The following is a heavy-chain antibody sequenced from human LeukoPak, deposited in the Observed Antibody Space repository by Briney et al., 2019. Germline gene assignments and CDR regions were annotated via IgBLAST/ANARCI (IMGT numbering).Heavy chain of an antibody. Sequence: ATVKVSCKASGYTFTGYYMHWVRQAPGQGLEWMGRINPNSGGTNYAQKFQGRVTMTRDTSISTAYMELSRLRSDDTAVYYCARMAGGGSYLGEDYWGQGTLLTVSS. V-gene: IGHV1-2*06. CDR3: ARMAGGGSYLGEDY. J-gene: IGHJ4*02. CDR2: INPNSGGT. D-gene: IGHD1-26*01. CDR1: GYTFTGYY.